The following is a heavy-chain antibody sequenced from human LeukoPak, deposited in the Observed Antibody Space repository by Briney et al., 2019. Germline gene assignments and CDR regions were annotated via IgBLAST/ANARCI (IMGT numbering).Heavy chain of an antibody. Sequence: ASVKVSCKASGYTFTSYGISWVRQAPGQGLERMGWISAYNGNTNYAQKLQGRVTMTTDTSTSTAYMELRSLRSDDTAVYYCARDKGDLYSSSSKFDSWGQGTLVTVSS. CDR1: GYTFTSYG. D-gene: IGHD6-6*01. CDR3: ARDKGDLYSSSSKFDS. CDR2: ISAYNGNT. V-gene: IGHV1-18*01. J-gene: IGHJ5*01.